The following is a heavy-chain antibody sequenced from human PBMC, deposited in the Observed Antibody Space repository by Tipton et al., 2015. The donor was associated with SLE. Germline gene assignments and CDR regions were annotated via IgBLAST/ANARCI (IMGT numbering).Heavy chain of an antibody. J-gene: IGHJ3*02. CDR3: AREGVVAASFDI. V-gene: IGHV4-61*10. Sequence: TLSLTCTVSGGSISSGSYYWSWIRQPAGKGLEWIGYIYYSGSTNYNPSLKSRVTISVDTSKNQFSLKLSSVTAADTAVYYCAREGVVAASFDIWGQGTMVTVSS. CDR1: GGSISSGSYY. CDR2: IYYSGST. D-gene: IGHD2-15*01.